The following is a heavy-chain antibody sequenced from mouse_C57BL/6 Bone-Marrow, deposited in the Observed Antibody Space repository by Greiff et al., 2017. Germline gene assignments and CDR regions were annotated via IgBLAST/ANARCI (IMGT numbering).Heavy chain of an antibody. Sequence: EVQVVESGEGLVKPGGSLKLSCAASGFTFSSYAMSWVRQTPEKRLEWVAYISSGGDYIYYADTVKGRFTISRDNARTTLYLQMSSLKSEDTAMYYCTSDGVLFFDYWGQGTTLTVSS. D-gene: IGHD1-1*02. V-gene: IGHV5-9-1*02. CDR2: ISSGGDYI. CDR3: TSDGVLFFDY. CDR1: GFTFSSYA. J-gene: IGHJ2*01.